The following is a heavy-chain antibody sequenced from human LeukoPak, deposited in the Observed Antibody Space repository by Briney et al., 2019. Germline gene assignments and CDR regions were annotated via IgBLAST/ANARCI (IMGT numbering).Heavy chain of an antibody. J-gene: IGHJ6*04. CDR3: ARGTDMAMAGYYWGVDV. Sequence: ASVKVSCKASGYSFSDHAIHWLRQAPGQSLEWMGWITVDIDGTRYSQRFQDRVTITRDTSASTAYMELRNLRSEDTAVYFCARGTDMAMAGYYWGVDVWGKGTAVTVSS. V-gene: IGHV1-3*01. CDR1: GYSFSDHA. CDR2: ITVDIDGT. D-gene: IGHD6-19*01.